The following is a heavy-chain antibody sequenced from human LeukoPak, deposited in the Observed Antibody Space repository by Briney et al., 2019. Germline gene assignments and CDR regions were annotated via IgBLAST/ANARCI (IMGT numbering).Heavy chain of an antibody. Sequence: SETLSLTCTVSGGSISSSSYYWGWIRQPPGKGLEWIGEINHSGSTNYNPSLKSRVTISVDTSKNQFSLKLSSVTAADTAVYYCARRPYGSGSYLADYWGQGTLVTVSS. CDR1: GGSISSSSYY. J-gene: IGHJ4*02. CDR3: ARRPYGSGSYLADY. D-gene: IGHD3-10*01. CDR2: INHSGST. V-gene: IGHV4-39*07.